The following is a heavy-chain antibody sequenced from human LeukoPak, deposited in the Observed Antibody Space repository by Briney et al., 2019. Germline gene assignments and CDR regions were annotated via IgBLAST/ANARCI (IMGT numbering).Heavy chain of an antibody. D-gene: IGHD3-22*01. CDR3: ARGLGDYYDTSGYYYAVPAH. CDR2: MNPNSGDT. V-gene: IGHV1-8*01. Sequence: ASVKVSCKASGYTFTTYDITWVRQATGQGLEGMGWMNPNSGDTAYAQKFQGRVAMTRDTSIGTAYMELSSLRSEDTAVYYCARGLGDYYDTSGYYYAVPAHWGQGTLVTVSS. CDR1: GYTFTTYD. J-gene: IGHJ4*02.